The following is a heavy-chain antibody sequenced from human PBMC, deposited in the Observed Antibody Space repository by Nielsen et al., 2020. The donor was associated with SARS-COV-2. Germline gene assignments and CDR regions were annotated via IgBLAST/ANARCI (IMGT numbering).Heavy chain of an antibody. V-gene: IGHV3-48*03. D-gene: IGHD6-19*01. Sequence: GESLKISCAASGFPFSSYEMNWVRQAPGKALEWVSYISSSSSYTNYADSVKGRFTISRDNAKNSLYLQMNSLRAEDTAVYYCARESVTGTDAFDIWGQGTVVTVSS. CDR1: GFPFSSYE. CDR3: ARESVTGTDAFDI. CDR2: ISSSSSYT. J-gene: IGHJ3*02.